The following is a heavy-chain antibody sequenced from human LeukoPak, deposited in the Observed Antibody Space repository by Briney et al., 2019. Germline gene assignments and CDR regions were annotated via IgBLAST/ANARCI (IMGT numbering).Heavy chain of an antibody. Sequence: SETLSLTCTVSGGSISPYCWSWIRQPPGKGLEWIGYIFYTGNTNYNPSLKSRVTISVDTSKNQFSLKLSSVTAADTAVYYCATTMVRGVKYAFDPWGQGTLVTVSS. CDR2: IFYTGNT. V-gene: IGHV4-59*12. CDR1: GGSISPYC. D-gene: IGHD3-10*01. J-gene: IGHJ5*02. CDR3: ATTMVRGVKYAFDP.